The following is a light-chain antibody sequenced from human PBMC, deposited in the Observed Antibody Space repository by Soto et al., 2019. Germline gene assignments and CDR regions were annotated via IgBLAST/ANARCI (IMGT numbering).Light chain of an antibody. CDR2: KAS. Sequence: DIQMTQFPSTLSASVGDRVTITCRASESIRSWLAWYQQKPGKAPKILIYKASTLQSGVPSRFTGSGSGTEFTLTISSLQPHDFATYYCPHYSVFPLTFGGGTKVEIK. CDR1: ESIRSW. V-gene: IGKV1-5*03. CDR3: PHYSVFPLT. J-gene: IGKJ4*01.